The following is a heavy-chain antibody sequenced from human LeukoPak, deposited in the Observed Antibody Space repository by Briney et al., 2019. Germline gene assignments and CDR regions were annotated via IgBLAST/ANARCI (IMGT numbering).Heavy chain of an antibody. D-gene: IGHD3-22*01. CDR3: ARVRSDYYDSSDMDV. CDR2: INPNSGGT. J-gene: IGHJ6*02. V-gene: IGHV1-2*06. Sequence: GASVKVSCKASGYTFTGYYMHWVRQAPGQGLEWMGRINPNSGGTNYAQKFQGRVTMTRDTSISTAYMELSRLRSDDTAVYYCARVRSDYYDSSDMDVWGQGTTVTVSS. CDR1: GYTFTGYY.